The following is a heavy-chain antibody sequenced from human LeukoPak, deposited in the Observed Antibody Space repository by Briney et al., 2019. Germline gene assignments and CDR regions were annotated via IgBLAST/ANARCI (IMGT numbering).Heavy chain of an antibody. Sequence: GGSLRLSCAASGFTFSSYAMSWVRQAPGKGLEWVSAISCSGGSTYYADSVKGRFTISRDNSKNTLYLQMNSLRAEDTAAYYCAKDTRIDFWSGYYNYWSQGTLVTVSS. CDR3: AKDTRIDFWSGYYNY. V-gene: IGHV3-23*01. CDR2: ISCSGGST. CDR1: GFTFSSYA. J-gene: IGHJ4*02. D-gene: IGHD3-3*01.